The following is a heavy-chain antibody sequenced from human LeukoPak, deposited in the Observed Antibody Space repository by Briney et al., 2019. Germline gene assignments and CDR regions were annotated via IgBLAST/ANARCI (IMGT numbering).Heavy chain of an antibody. CDR2: ISYDGSNK. CDR3: ARDSPYLDY. CDR1: GFTFSSYG. V-gene: IGHV3-30*03. Sequence: PGRSLRLSCAASGFTFSSYGMHWVRQAPGKGLEWVAVISYDGSNKYYADSVKGRFTISRDNSKNTLHLQMNSLRAEDTAVYYCARDSPYLDYWGQGTLVTVSS. J-gene: IGHJ4*02.